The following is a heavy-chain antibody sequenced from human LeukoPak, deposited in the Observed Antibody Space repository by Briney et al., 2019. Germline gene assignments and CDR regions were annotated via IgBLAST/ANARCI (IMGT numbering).Heavy chain of an antibody. D-gene: IGHD4-17*01. V-gene: IGHV4-59*02. CDR1: GVSVSSYY. CDR2: MYYTGSS. Sequence: KPSETLALTCTGSGVSVSSYYGSWIRQPPGKGLEGIGYMYYTGSSNYNPSVKSRLTISLDTSKNQFSLTLSSMTAADTAVYYCAGPTTVTYYYYSMDVWGKGTTVTVSS. CDR3: AGPTTVTYYYYSMDV. J-gene: IGHJ6*03.